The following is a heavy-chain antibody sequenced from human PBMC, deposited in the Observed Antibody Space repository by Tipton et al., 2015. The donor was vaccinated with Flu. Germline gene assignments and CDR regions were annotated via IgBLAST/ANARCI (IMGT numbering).Heavy chain of an antibody. CDR3: AREDYVWGSYRFDY. D-gene: IGHD3-16*02. J-gene: IGHJ4*02. V-gene: IGHV4-38-2*02. CDR2: FSHSGST. CDR1: GYSISSGYH. Sequence: TLSLTCAVSGYSISSGYHWGWIRQPPGKGLEWIGSFSHSGSTYYNPSLKSRVTISVDTSKNQFSLKLSSVTAADTAVYYCAREDYVWGSYRFDYWGQGTLVIVSS.